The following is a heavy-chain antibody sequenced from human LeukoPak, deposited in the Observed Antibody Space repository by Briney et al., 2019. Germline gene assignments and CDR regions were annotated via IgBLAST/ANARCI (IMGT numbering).Heavy chain of an antibody. V-gene: IGHV1-8*01. CDR3: ARGLGDYNTDWFPVSGY. D-gene: IGHD3-9*01. CDR2: VNPNSGNT. Sequence: ASVKVSCKASGYTFTTYDINWVRQATGQGLEWMGWVNPNSGNTGYAQKFQDRVTMTRDTSISTAYMELSSLESEDAAIYYCARGLGDYNTDWFPVSGYWGQGTLVTVSS. CDR1: GYTFTTYD. J-gene: IGHJ4*02.